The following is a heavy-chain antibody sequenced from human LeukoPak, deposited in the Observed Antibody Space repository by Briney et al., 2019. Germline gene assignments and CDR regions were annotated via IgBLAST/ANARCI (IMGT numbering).Heavy chain of an antibody. D-gene: IGHD3-10*01. CDR1: GYSIISSSW. CDR3: ARKENVYYYFDY. J-gene: IGHJ4*02. V-gene: IGHV4-28*01. CDR2: IYHSGTT. Sequence: PSDTLSLTCAVSGYSIISSSWWGWIRQPPGKGLEWIGYIYHSGTTYYNPSLQSRVTMSVDTSKNQFSLKLSSVTAVDTAVYYCARKENVYYYFDYWGQETLVTVSS.